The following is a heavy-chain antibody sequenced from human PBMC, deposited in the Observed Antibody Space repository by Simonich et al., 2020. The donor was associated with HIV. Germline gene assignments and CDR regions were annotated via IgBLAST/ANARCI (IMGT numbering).Heavy chain of an antibody. D-gene: IGHD3-10*01. CDR2: VTPIFGTA. CDR1: GGTFSSFA. CDR3: ARKGGGRGVYYFDY. V-gene: IGHV1-69*13. Sequence: QVQLVQSGAEVKKPGSSVKVSCKASGGTFSSFAISWVRQAPGLGLEWVEGVTPIFGTANYAQMFQGRVTITADESTSTAYMELSSLRSEDTGIYYCARKGGGRGVYYFDYWGQGTLVTVSS. J-gene: IGHJ4*02.